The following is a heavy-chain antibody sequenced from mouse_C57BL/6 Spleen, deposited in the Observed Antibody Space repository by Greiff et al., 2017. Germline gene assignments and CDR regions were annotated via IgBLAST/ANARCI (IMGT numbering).Heavy chain of an antibody. J-gene: IGHJ1*03. CDR2: INPNNGGT. CDR3: ARLTTVVANWYFDV. D-gene: IGHD1-1*01. CDR1: GYTFTDYN. Sequence: VQLQQSGPELVKPGASVKIPCKASGYTFTDYNMDWVKQSHGKSLEWIGDINPNNGGTIYNQKFKGKATLTVDKSSSTAYMELRSLTSEDTAVYYCARLTTVVANWYFDVWGTGTTVTVSS. V-gene: IGHV1-18*01.